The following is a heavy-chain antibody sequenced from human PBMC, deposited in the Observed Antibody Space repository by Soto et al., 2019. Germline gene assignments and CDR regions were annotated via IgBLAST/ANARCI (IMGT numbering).Heavy chain of an antibody. V-gene: IGHV4-39*01. Sequence: SETLSLTCTVSSGSISSSSYYWGWIRQPPGKGLEWIGSIFYSGSTYYNPSLKSRVTISVDTSKNQFSLKLSSVTAADTAVYYCARHLTYCSAGSCYSDFPYYGMDVWGQGTTVTVS. CDR3: ARHLTYCSAGSCYSDFPYYGMDV. D-gene: IGHD2-15*01. J-gene: IGHJ6*02. CDR2: IFYSGST. CDR1: SGSISSSSYY.